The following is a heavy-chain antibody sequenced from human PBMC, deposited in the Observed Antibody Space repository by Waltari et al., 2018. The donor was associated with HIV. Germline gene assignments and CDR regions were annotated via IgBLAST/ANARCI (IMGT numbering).Heavy chain of an antibody. CDR3: ATTVTTRGTFDY. V-gene: IGHV3-21*02. Sequence: VQLVESGGGLVKPGGSLRLSYEASGFSFRRYAMNWVRQAPGKGLQWLSYISSNSEYIYYVHSVQGRFTISRDNAKSSVFLQMDNVRDEDTATYYCATTVTTRGTFDYWGQGTVVAV. J-gene: IGHJ4*02. D-gene: IGHD4-17*01. CDR2: ISSNSEYI. CDR1: GFSFRRYA.